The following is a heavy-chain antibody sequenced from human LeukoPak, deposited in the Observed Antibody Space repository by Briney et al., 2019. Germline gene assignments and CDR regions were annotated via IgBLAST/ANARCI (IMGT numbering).Heavy chain of an antibody. D-gene: IGHD6-13*01. V-gene: IGHV1-69*05. Sequence: SVKVSCKASGYTFTGYYMHWVRQAPGQGLEWMGGIIPIFGTANYAQKFQGRVTITTDESTSTAYMELSSLRSEDTAVYYCARDLHNSRERSFYNLGQGTMVTVSS. CDR1: GYTFTGYY. J-gene: IGHJ3*02. CDR2: IIPIFGTA. CDR3: ARDLHNSRERSFYN.